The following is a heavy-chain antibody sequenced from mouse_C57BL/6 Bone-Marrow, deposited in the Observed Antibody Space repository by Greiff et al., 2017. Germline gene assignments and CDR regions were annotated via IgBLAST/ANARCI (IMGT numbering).Heavy chain of an antibody. Sequence: VQLQQSGPELVTPGDSVKISCKASGYSFTGYFMNWVMQSHGKSLEWIGRINPYNGDTFSNQKFKGKATLTVDKSSSTAHMELRSLTSEDSAVYYCARSAYYGSSPYAMDYWGQGTSVTVSS. CDR1: GYSFTGYF. J-gene: IGHJ4*01. D-gene: IGHD1-1*01. V-gene: IGHV1-20*01. CDR2: INPYNGDT. CDR3: ARSAYYGSSPYAMDY.